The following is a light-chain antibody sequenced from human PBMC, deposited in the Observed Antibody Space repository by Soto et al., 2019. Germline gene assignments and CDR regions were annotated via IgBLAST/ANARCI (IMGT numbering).Light chain of an antibody. V-gene: IGKV3-20*01. Sequence: EIVLTQSPGTLALPPGERATLSCRASQSGFSFYLAWFQKKPRQAPRLLIYGASSRATGIPDRFSGSGSGKEFTLTISRLEPEDAAVYYCHQYGNSPWTLGQGTKVEI. J-gene: IGKJ1*01. CDR1: QSGFSFY. CDR2: GAS. CDR3: HQYGNSPWT.